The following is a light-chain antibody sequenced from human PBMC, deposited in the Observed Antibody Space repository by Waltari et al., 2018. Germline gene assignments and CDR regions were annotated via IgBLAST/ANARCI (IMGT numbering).Light chain of an antibody. J-gene: IGKJ4*01. V-gene: IGKV1-39*01. CDR1: ETIGTS. CDR3: QQSFRRGVT. Sequence: DIQMTQSPSSLSASVGDRVTITCRAGETIGTSLNWYQQKPGKAPKLLIYSASTLHSRCPSQFSGSGSWTDFTLNISSRQPEDLATYYCQQSFRRGVTFGGGTKVEIK. CDR2: SAS.